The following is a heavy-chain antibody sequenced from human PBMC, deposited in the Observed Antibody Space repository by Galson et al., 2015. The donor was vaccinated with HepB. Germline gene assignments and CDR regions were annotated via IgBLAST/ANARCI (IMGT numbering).Heavy chain of an antibody. J-gene: IGHJ4*02. V-gene: IGHV3-23*01. D-gene: IGHD1-1*01. CDR2: ISGSGGST. CDR3: ARDKGYNWNDGGFDY. CDR1: GFTFSSYA. Sequence: SLRLSCAASGFTFSSYAMSWVRQAPGKGLEWVSAISGSGGSTYYADSVKGRFTISRDNSKNTLYLQMNSLRAEDTAVYYCARDKGYNWNDGGFDYWGQGTLVTVSS.